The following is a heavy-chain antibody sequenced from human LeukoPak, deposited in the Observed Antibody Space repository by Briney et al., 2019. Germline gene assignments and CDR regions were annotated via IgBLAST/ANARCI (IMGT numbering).Heavy chain of an antibody. D-gene: IGHD6-13*01. CDR1: GFTFTGQS. V-gene: IGHV3-30*02. J-gene: IGHJ6*03. CDR2: IRYDGTNI. Sequence: GGSLRLSCVASGFTFTGQSMHWVRQAPGKGLEWVAYIRYDGTNIQYGDSVKGRFTISRDNSRNTLYLQMNSMGSDDTAIYYCAKDEGSNWDYFYYMDVWGKGTTVTISS. CDR3: AKDEGSNWDYFYYMDV.